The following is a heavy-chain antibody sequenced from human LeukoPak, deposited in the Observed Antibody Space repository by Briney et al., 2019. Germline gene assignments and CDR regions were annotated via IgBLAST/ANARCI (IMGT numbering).Heavy chain of an antibody. J-gene: IGHJ6*03. CDR3: ARAGELRYMDV. CDR2: ISSGTSYI. D-gene: IGHD3-16*01. Sequence: PGGSLRLSCAASGFTFNTYTMNWVRQAPGKGLEWVSSISSGTSYIYYADSVKGRFTISRDNAKNSLFLQMSSLRADDTAIYYCARAGELRYMDVWGKGTAVTVSS. CDR1: GFTFNTYT. V-gene: IGHV3-21*01.